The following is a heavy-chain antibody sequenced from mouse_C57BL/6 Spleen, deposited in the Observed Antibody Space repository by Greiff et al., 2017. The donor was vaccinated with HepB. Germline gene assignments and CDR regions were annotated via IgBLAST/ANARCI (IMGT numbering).Heavy chain of an antibody. Sequence: QVQLQQPGAELVRPGSSVKLSCKASGYTFTSYWMHWVKQRPIQGLEWIGNIDPSDSETHYNQKFKDKATLTVDKSSSTAYMQLSSLTSEDSAVYYCARDGYDGAAYWGQGTLVTVSA. CDR1: GYTFTSYW. CDR2: IDPSDSET. D-gene: IGHD2-2*01. V-gene: IGHV1-52*01. J-gene: IGHJ3*01. CDR3: ARDGYDGAAY.